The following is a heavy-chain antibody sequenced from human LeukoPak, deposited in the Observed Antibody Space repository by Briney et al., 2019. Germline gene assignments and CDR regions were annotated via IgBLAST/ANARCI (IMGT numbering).Heavy chain of an antibody. CDR2: ISAYNGNT. V-gene: IGHV1-18*01. Sequence: ASVKVSCKASGYTFTSYGISWVRQAPGQGLEWMGWISAYNGNTNYAQKLQGRVTMTTDTSTSTAYMELRGLRSDDTAVYYCARAGLLWFGDYAFDIWGQGTMVTVSS. D-gene: IGHD3-10*01. J-gene: IGHJ3*02. CDR3: ARAGLLWFGDYAFDI. CDR1: GYTFTSYG.